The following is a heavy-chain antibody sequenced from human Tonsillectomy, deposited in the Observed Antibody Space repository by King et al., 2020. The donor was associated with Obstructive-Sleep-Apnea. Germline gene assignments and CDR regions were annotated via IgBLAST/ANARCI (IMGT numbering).Heavy chain of an antibody. J-gene: IGHJ4*02. CDR3: ARTKSELPTYYFDY. Sequence: VQLVESGAEVKKPGSSVKVSCKASGGTFISYAINWVRQAPGQGREWMGGIIPFVGIVNYAQKFHGRVTMTADKSTRTAYMELSSLRSEDTAVYYCARTKSELPTYYFDYWGQGTLVTVSS. V-gene: IGHV1-69*17. CDR1: GGTFISYA. D-gene: IGHD2/OR15-2a*01. CDR2: IIPFVGIV.